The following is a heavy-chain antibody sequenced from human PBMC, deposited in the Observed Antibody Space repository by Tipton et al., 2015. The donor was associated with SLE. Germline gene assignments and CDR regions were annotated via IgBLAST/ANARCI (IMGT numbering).Heavy chain of an antibody. CDR2: INTNSENP. D-gene: IGHD4-23*01. CDR3: ARESGGATDFEY. J-gene: IGHJ4*02. CDR1: GYTFHSHN. V-gene: IGHV7-4-1*02. Sequence: QVQLVQSGSELKKPGASVKVSCKASGYTFHSHNINWVRQAPGQGLEWMGWINTNSENPTYAQGFTGRFVFSMDTSVSTAYLQISNLKADDTAVYFCARESGGATDFEYWGQGTLVTVSS.